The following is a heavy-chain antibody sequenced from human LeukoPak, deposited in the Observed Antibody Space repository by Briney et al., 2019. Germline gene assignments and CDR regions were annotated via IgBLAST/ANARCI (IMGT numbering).Heavy chain of an antibody. J-gene: IGHJ4*02. CDR3: ARDLHSYGY. CDR1: GFTFSSYS. Sequence: GGSLRLSCAASGFTFSSYSMNWVRQAPGRGLEWVSYISSSSSTIYYADSVKGRFTISRDNAKNSLYLQMNSLRAEDTDVYYCARDLHSYGYWGQGTLVTVSS. CDR2: ISSSSSTI. D-gene: IGHD5-18*01. V-gene: IGHV3-48*01.